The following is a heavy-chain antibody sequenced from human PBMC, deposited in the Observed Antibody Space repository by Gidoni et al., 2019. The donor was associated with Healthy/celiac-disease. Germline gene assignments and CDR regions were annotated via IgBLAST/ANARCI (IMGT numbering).Heavy chain of an antibody. J-gene: IGHJ4*02. Sequence: EVQLVESGGGLVQPGGSLRLSCAASGFTFSSYEMKWVRQAPGKGLEWVSYISSSGSTIYYADSVKGRFTISRDNAKNSLYLQMNSLRAEDTAVYYCARTGADSSGWYKLDYFDYWGQGTLVTVSS. D-gene: IGHD6-19*01. CDR1: GFTFSSYE. CDR2: ISSSGSTI. V-gene: IGHV3-48*03. CDR3: ARTGADSSGWYKLDYFDY.